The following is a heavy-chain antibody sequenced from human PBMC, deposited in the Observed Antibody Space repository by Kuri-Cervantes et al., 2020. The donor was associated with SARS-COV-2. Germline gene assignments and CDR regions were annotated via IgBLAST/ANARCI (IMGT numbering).Heavy chain of an antibody. Sequence: GSLRLSCTVSGGSISSYYWSWIRQPPGKGLEWIGYIYYSGSTNYNPSLKSRVTISVDTSKNQFSLKLGSVTAADTAVYYCARGDCSGGSCYGMDVWGQGTTVTVSS. CDR3: ARGDCSGGSCYGMDV. J-gene: IGHJ6*02. CDR2: IYYSGST. CDR1: GGSISSYY. V-gene: IGHV4-59*01. D-gene: IGHD2-15*01.